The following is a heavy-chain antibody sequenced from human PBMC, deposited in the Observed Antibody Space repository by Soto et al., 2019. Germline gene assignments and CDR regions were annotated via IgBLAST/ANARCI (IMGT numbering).Heavy chain of an antibody. CDR3: AFDYGDYRFFDY. J-gene: IGHJ4*02. CDR1: GYTFTSYG. CDR2: ISAYNGNT. Sequence: ASVKVSCKASGYTFTSYGISWVRQAPGQGLEWMGWISAYNGNTNYAQKLQGRVTMTTDTSTSTAYMELRSLRSDDTAVYYCAFDYGDYRFFDYWGQGALVTVSS. V-gene: IGHV1-18*04. D-gene: IGHD4-17*01.